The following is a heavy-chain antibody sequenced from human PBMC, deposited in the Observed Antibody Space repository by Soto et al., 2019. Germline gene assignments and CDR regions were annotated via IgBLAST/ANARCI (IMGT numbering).Heavy chain of an antibody. Sequence: PSETLPLTCPFSGGSSSSYYWSWIRQPTGKGLEWIGYIYYSGSTNYNPSLKSRVTISVDTSKNQFSLKLSSVTAADTAVYYCARHGEYSSSSGEVPYWGQGTLVTVSS. D-gene: IGHD6-6*01. V-gene: IGHV4-59*08. CDR2: IYYSGST. CDR3: ARHGEYSSSSGEVPY. J-gene: IGHJ4*02. CDR1: GGSSSSYY.